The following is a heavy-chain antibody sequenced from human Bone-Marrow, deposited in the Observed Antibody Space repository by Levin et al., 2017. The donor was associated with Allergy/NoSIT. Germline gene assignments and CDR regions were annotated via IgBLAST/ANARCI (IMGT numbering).Heavy chain of an antibody. J-gene: IGHJ5*02. V-gene: IGHV1-69*06. D-gene: IGHD2-15*01. Sequence: SVKVSCKASGRTFSVSLISWVRQAPGQGLEWMGGLNPMFGTVNYAQKFQGRVTISADKSTNTAYMELNSLRSEDTAIYYCARDPRYCSTGSCYDTPWGQGTLVTVSS. CDR1: GRTFSVSL. CDR2: LNPMFGTV. CDR3: ARDPRYCSTGSCYDTP.